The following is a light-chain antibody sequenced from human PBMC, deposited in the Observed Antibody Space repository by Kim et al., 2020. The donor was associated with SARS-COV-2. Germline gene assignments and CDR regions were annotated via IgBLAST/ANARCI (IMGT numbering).Light chain of an antibody. Sequence: SYELTQPPSVSVSPGQTASIPCSGVKLGDKYACWYQQKPGQSPVLVIYQDSKRPSGIPERFSGSNSGNTATLTISGTQAMDEADYYCQAWDSSTYVFGTGTKV. CDR1: KLGDKY. CDR2: QDS. V-gene: IGLV3-1*01. J-gene: IGLJ1*01. CDR3: QAWDSSTYV.